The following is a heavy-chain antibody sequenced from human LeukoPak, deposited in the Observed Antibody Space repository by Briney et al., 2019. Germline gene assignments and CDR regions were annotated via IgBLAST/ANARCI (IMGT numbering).Heavy chain of an antibody. CDR1: GGTFSSYA. V-gene: IGHV1-69*06. D-gene: IGHD5-18*01. CDR2: IIPIFGTA. J-gene: IGHJ6*03. Sequence: SVKVSCKASGGTFSSYAISWVRQAPGQGLEWMGGIIPIFGTANYAQKFQGRVTITADKSTSTAYMELSSLRSEDTAVYYCARNLVDTAMGPYYYYYMDVWGKGTTVTVSS. CDR3: ARNLVDTAMGPYYYYYMDV.